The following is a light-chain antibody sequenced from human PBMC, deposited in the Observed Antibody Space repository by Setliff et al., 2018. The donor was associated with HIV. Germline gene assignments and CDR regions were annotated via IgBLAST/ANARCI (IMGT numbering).Light chain of an antibody. J-gene: IGLJ1*01. V-gene: IGLV2-14*01. CDR1: SSDVGGYNY. Sequence: QSALTQPASVSGSPGQSITISCTGTSSDVGGYNYVSWYQQHPGKAPKLIIYEVRNRPSGVSNRFSGSKSGNTASLTISGLQAEDEGDYYCSSYAGSSTFLLVFGTGTKVTVL. CDR3: SSYAGSSTFLLV. CDR2: EVR.